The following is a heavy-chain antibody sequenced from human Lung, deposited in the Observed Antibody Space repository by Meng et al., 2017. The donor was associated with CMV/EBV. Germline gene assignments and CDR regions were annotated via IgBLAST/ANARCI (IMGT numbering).Heavy chain of an antibody. D-gene: IGHD2-2*01. CDR1: GYTFTSYG. CDR2: ISAYNGNT. J-gene: IGHJ6*02. V-gene: IGHV1-18*01. CDR3: AREMDCSSTSCYVLPNYYYYVMDV. Sequence: SVXVSXXASGYTFTSYGISWVRQAPGQGLEWMGWISAYNGNTNYAQKLQGRVTMTTDTSTSTAYMELRSLRSDDTAVYYCAREMDCSSTSCYVLPNYYYYVMDVWGRGXTVTVSS.